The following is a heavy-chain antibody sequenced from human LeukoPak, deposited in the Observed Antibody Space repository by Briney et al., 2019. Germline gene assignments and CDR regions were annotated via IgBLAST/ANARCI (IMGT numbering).Heavy chain of an antibody. Sequence: SVKVSCKASGGTFSSYAISWVRQAPGQGLEWMGGIIPIFGTANYAQKFQGRVTITTDESTSTAYMELSSLRSEDTAVYYCARAAMGVTFGGVIDNWGQGTLVTVSS. CDR3: ARAAMGVTFGGVIDN. V-gene: IGHV1-69*05. CDR1: GGTFSSYA. D-gene: IGHD3-16*02. J-gene: IGHJ4*02. CDR2: IIPIFGTA.